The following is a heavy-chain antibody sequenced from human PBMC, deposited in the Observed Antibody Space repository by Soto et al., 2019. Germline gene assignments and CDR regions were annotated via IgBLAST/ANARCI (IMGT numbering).Heavy chain of an antibody. V-gene: IGHV1-69*06. CDR3: ARLPGIAAAGGPYYFDY. CDR1: GGTFSSYA. D-gene: IGHD6-25*01. CDR2: IIPIFGTA. J-gene: IGHJ4*02. Sequence: QVQLVQSGAEVKKPGSSVKVSCKASGGTFSSYAISWVRQAPGQGLEWMGGIIPIFGTANYAQKFQGRVTITADKSTSTAYMELSSLRSEDTAVYYCARLPGIAAAGGPYYFDYWGQGTLVTVSS.